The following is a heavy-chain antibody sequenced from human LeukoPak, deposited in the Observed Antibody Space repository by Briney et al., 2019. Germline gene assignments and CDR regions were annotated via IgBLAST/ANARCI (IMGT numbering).Heavy chain of an antibody. V-gene: IGHV4-34*01. CDR1: GGSFSGYY. CDR2: INHSGST. CDR3: ARLDPPDRRIDY. Sequence: SETLSLTCAVYGGSFSGYYWSWIRQPPGKGLEWIGEINHSGSTNYNPSLKSRVTISVDTSKNQFSLKLSSVTAADTAVYYCARLDPPDRRIDYWGQGTLVTVSS. D-gene: IGHD1-14*01. J-gene: IGHJ4*02.